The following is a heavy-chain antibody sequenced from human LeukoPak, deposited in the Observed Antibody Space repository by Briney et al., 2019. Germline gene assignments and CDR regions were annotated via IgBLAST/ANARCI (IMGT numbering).Heavy chain of an antibody. V-gene: IGHV4-30-2*01. CDR3: ARVGSSSFGFDY. Sequence: SQTLSLTCTVSGGSISSGGYYWSWIRQPPGKGLEWIGYIYHSGSTYYNPSLKSRVTISVDRSKNQFSLKLSSVTAADTAVYYCARVGSSSFGFDYWGQGTLVTVSS. J-gene: IGHJ4*02. D-gene: IGHD6-6*01. CDR1: GGSISSGGYY. CDR2: IYHSGST.